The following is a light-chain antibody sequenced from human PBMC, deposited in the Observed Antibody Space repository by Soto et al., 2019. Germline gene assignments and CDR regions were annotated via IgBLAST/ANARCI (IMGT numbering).Light chain of an antibody. Sequence: EIVLTQSPGTLSLSPGERATLSCRASETITSTYLAWYQQRPGRAPRLVIYGAFNRAPGIPDRFSASGSGTDFTLTISGLEPEESAVYICNPDGSKPWTFGQGTKVEIK. J-gene: IGKJ1*01. CDR3: NPDGSKPWT. CDR2: GAF. CDR1: ETITSTY. V-gene: IGKV3-20*01.